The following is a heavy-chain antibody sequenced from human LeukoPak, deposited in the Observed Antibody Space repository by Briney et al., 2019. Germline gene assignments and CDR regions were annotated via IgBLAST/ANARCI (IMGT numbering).Heavy chain of an antibody. Sequence: ASVKVSCKASGYTFTSYGMSWVRQAPRQGLEWMGWISAYNGNTNYAQKLQGRVTMTTDTSTSTAYMELRSLRSDDTAVYYCAREYCSGGSCYWGDFDYWGQGSLVTVSS. D-gene: IGHD2-15*01. CDR3: AREYCSGGSCYWGDFDY. J-gene: IGHJ4*02. CDR1: GYTFTSYG. V-gene: IGHV1-18*04. CDR2: ISAYNGNT.